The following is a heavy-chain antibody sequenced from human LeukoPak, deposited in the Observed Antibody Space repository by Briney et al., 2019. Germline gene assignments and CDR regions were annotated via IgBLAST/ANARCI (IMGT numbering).Heavy chain of an antibody. J-gene: IGHJ3*02. Sequence: GGSLRLSCAASGFTFSDYYMSWIRQAPGKGLEWVSYISSSGSTIYYADSVKGRFTISRDNAKNSLYLQMNSLRAEDTAVYYCARYTTTEFDAFDIWGQGTMVTVSS. CDR3: ARYTTTEFDAFDI. CDR1: GFTFSDYY. D-gene: IGHD1-26*01. V-gene: IGHV3-11*04. CDR2: ISSSGSTI.